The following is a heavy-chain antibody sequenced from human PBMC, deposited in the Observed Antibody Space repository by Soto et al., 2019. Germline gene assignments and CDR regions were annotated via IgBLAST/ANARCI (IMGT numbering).Heavy chain of an antibody. D-gene: IGHD2-15*01. J-gene: IGHJ6*02. Sequence: GESLKISCKGSGYSFTSYWISWVRQMPGKGLEWMGRIDPSGSYTNYSPSFQGHVTISADKSISTAYLQWSSLKASVTAMYYCARLLGYCSGGSCYSAAYGMDVWGQGTTVTVSS. CDR1: GYSFTSYW. CDR2: IDPSGSYT. CDR3: ARLLGYCSGGSCYSAAYGMDV. V-gene: IGHV5-10-1*01.